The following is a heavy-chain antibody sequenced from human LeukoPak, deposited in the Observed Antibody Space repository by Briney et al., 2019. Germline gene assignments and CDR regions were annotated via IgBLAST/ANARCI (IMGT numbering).Heavy chain of an antibody. Sequence: SETLSLTCVVYGGSFSGYYWSWIRQPPGKGLEWIGEINHSGSTNYNPSLKSRVTISVDTSKNQFSLKLSSVTAADTAVYYCARDYVPDYYDSSGYPNWFDPWGQGTLVTVSS. J-gene: IGHJ5*02. V-gene: IGHV4-34*01. CDR2: INHSGST. CDR1: GGSFSGYY. CDR3: ARDYVPDYYDSSGYPNWFDP. D-gene: IGHD3-22*01.